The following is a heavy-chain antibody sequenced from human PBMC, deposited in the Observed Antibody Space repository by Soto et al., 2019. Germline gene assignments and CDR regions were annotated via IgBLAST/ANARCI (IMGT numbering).Heavy chain of an antibody. J-gene: IGHJ4*02. D-gene: IGHD3-10*01. V-gene: IGHV3-23*01. CDR3: AKEHPWPRGVTDY. CDR2: ISGSGGST. CDR1: GLTFSSYA. Sequence: GGSLRRSCVASGLTFSSYAMIWVRQAPGKGLEWVSAISGSGGSTYYADSVKGRFTISRDNSKNTLYLQMNSLRAEDTAVYYCAKEHPWPRGVTDYWGQGTLVTVSS.